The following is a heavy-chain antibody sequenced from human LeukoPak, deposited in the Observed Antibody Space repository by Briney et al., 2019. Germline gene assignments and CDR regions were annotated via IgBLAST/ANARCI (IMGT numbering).Heavy chain of an antibody. CDR1: GFTFSSYA. J-gene: IGHJ1*01. CDR3: AKTMRSGYYFQH. CDR2: ISGSGAST. Sequence: GGSLRLSCAASGFTFSSYAMNWVRQAPGRGLEWVSGISGSGASTYYADSVKGRFTISRDNSKNTLYLQMNSLRAEDTAVYYCAKTMRSGYYFQHRGQGTLVTVSS. V-gene: IGHV3-23*01. D-gene: IGHD3-22*01.